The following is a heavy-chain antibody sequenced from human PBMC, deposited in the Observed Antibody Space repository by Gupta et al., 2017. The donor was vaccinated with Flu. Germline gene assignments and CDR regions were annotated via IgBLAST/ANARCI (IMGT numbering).Heavy chain of an antibody. J-gene: IGHJ4*02. CDR2: ISSSSSYI. CDR1: FSSYS. Sequence: FSSYSMNWVRQAPGKGLEWVSSISSSSSYIYYADSVKGRFTISRDNAKNSLYLQMNSLRAEDTAVYYCARDGLSRRDPMYWGQGTLVTVSS. CDR3: ARDGLSRRDPMY. V-gene: IGHV3-21*01.